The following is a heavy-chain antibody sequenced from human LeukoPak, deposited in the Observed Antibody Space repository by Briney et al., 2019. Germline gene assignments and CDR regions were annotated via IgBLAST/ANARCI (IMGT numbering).Heavy chain of an antibody. V-gene: IGHV4-39*01. Sequence: SETLSLTCTVSGGSISSSSYYWGWLRQPPGKGLEWIGSIYYSGSTYYNPSLKSRVTISVDTSKNQFSLKLSSVTAADTAVYYCARRSLKRGENWFDPWGQGTLVTVSS. CDR2: IYYSGST. CDR3: ARRSLKRGENWFDP. D-gene: IGHD2-21*01. CDR1: GGSISSSSYY. J-gene: IGHJ5*02.